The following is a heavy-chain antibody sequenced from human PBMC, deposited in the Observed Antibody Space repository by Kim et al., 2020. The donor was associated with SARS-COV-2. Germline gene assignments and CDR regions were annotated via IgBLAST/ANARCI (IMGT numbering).Heavy chain of an antibody. D-gene: IGHD2-8*02. J-gene: IGHJ5*02. Sequence: YNPTLKRRVTISVDTSKIQFSLKLSSVTAADTAVYYCASGTQETGSAFATWGQGTLVTVSS. CDR3: ASGTQETGSAFAT. V-gene: IGHV4-39*07.